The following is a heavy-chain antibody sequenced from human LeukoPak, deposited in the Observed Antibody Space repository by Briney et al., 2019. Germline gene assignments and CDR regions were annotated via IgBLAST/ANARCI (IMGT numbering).Heavy chain of an antibody. V-gene: IGHV4-59*01. Sequence: PSETLSLTCTVSGGSISNYHWSWIRQPPGKGLEWIGYIYYIGSTNYNPSLKSRVSISVDTSKKQFSLKLSSVTAAGTAVYYCARVDYGSGSFDYWGQGTLVTVSS. CDR1: GGSISNYH. CDR3: ARVDYGSGSFDY. D-gene: IGHD3-10*01. CDR2: IYYIGST. J-gene: IGHJ4*02.